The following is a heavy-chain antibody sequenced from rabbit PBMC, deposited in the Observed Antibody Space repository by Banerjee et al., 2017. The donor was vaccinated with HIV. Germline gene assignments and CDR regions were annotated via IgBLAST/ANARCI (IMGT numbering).Heavy chain of an antibody. CDR2: IDGGSSGNS. D-gene: IGHD7-1*01. Sequence: QSLEESGGDLVKPGASLTLTCTGSGFSFSSSYYMCWVRQAPGKGLEWIACIDGGSSGNSYYASWAKGRFTIFKTSSTTVTLQMTSLTAADTATYFCARADYYSAGDFNLWGPGTLVTVS. CDR3: ARADYYSAGDFNL. V-gene: IGHV1S40*01. CDR1: GFSFSSSYY. J-gene: IGHJ4*01.